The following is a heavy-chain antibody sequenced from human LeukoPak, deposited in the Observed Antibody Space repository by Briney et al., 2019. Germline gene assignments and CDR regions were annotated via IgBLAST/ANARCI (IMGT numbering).Heavy chain of an antibody. CDR3: ARGLSYSDAFDI. CDR1: GYTFTSYD. CDR2: MNPNSGNT. V-gene: IGHV1-8*03. J-gene: IGHJ3*02. D-gene: IGHD2-15*01. Sequence: ASVKVSCKASGYTFTSYDINWVRQATGQGLEWMGWMNPNSGNTGYAQKFQGRVTITRNTSISTAYMELSSLRSEDTAVYYCARGLSYSDAFDIWGQGTMVTVSS.